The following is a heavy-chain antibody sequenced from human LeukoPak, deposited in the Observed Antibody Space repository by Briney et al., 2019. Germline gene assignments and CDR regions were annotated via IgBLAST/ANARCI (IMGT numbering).Heavy chain of an antibody. J-gene: IGHJ4*02. CDR3: ARVIGSIAARPPDY. D-gene: IGHD6-6*01. CDR2: ISSSSSTI. V-gene: IGHV3-48*01. Sequence: PGGSLRLSCATSGVTSSSYSMNSGREAPGKGLGRGSYISSSSSTIYYADSVKGRFTISRDNAKNSLYLQMNSLRAEDTAVYYCARVIGSIAARPPDYWGQGTLVTVSS. CDR1: GVTSSSYS.